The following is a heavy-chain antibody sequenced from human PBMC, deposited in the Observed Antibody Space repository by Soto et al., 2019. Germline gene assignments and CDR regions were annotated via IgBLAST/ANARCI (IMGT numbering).Heavy chain of an antibody. V-gene: IGHV1-69*13. Sequence: ASVKVSCKASGGTFSSYAISWVRQAPGQGLEWMGGIIPIFGTANYAQKFQGRVTITADESTSTAYMELSSLRSEDTAVYYCARDASVGSSTYYYYGMDVWGQGTTVTVSS. CDR3: ARDASVGSSTYYYYGMDV. D-gene: IGHD2-2*01. CDR1: GGTFSSYA. J-gene: IGHJ6*02. CDR2: IIPIFGTA.